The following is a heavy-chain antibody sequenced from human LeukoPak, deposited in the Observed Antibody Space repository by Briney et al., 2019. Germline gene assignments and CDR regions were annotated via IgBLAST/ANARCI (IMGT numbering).Heavy chain of an antibody. D-gene: IGHD3-22*01. Sequence: ASVKVSSTTPLYTHSTYYLYSVRQTPGQGLEWMGWINPNSGGTHYAQKFQGRVTMTRDTSISTAYMELSRLRSDDAAEYYCARALYYDSSGYYSSSYYYFQHWGRAPWSPSPQ. J-gene: IGHJ1*01. V-gene: IGHV1-2*02. CDR1: LYTHSTYY. CDR2: INPNSGGT. CDR3: ARALYYDSSGYYSSSYYYFQH.